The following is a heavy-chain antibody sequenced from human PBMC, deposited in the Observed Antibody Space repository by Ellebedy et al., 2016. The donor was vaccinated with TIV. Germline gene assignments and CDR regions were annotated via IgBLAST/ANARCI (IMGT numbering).Heavy chain of an antibody. V-gene: IGHV3-23*01. CDR1: GFSLSNSF. Sequence: GGSLRLXXAASGFSLSNSFMSWIRQAPGKGQEWVSTLTADGRSTYFADSVKGRFTISRDNSKNTVYLQMNSLRSEDTAVYYCRPGHYSDAWGQGTLVTVSS. CDR3: RPGHYSDA. CDR2: LTADGRST. J-gene: IGHJ4*02.